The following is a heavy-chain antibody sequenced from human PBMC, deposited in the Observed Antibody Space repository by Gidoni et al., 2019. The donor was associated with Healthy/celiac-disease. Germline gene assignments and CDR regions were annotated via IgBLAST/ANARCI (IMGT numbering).Heavy chain of an antibody. CDR3: ASFEWFGDGGDY. D-gene: IGHD3-10*01. CDR1: GFTFSSYS. J-gene: IGHJ4*02. Sequence: EVQLVESGGGLVQPGGSMRLSCAASGFTFSSYSMNWFRQAPGKGLEWVSYISSSSSTIYYADSVKGRFTISRDNAKNSLYLQMNSLRAEDTAVYYCASFEWFGDGGDYWGQGTLVTVSS. V-gene: IGHV3-48*01. CDR2: ISSSSSTI.